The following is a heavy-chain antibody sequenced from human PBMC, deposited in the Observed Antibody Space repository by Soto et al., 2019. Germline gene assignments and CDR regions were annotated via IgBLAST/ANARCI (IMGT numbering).Heavy chain of an antibody. CDR2: ISWNSGSI. CDR1: GFTFDDYA. CDR3: AKAPTSYYYYYMDV. Sequence: EVQLVESGGGLVQPGRSLRLSCAASGFTFDDYAMQWVRQAAGKGLEWVSGISWNSGSIGYADSEKGRFTISRDNAKNSLYLQMNSLRAEDTALYYCAKAPTSYYYYYMDVWGKETTVTVSS. J-gene: IGHJ6*03. V-gene: IGHV3-9*01.